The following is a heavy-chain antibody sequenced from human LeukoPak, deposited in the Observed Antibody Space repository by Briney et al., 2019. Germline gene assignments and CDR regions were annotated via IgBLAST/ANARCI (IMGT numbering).Heavy chain of an antibody. Sequence: GGSLRVSCAASGFTFSSYGMHCVRQAPGKGLEWVALIWYDGSNKYYADSVKGRFTISRDNSKNTLYLQMNSLRAEDTAVYYCARDWGYFDWKNGMNVWGQGTTVTVSS. CDR3: ARDWGYFDWKNGMNV. V-gene: IGHV3-33*01. D-gene: IGHD3-9*01. CDR2: IWYDGSNK. CDR1: GFTFSSYG. J-gene: IGHJ6*02.